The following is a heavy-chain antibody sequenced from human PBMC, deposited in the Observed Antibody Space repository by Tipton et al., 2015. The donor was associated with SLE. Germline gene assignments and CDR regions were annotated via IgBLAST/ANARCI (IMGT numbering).Heavy chain of an antibody. CDR2: INSDGSST. CDR1: GFTFSSYW. Sequence: SLRLSCAASGFTFSSYWMHWVRQAPGKGLVWVSRINSDGSSTSYADSVKGRFTISRDNAKNSLYLQMNSLRAEDTAVYYCARTRGRAPSDYWGQGTLVTVSS. V-gene: IGHV3-74*01. J-gene: IGHJ4*02. CDR3: ARTRGRAPSDY.